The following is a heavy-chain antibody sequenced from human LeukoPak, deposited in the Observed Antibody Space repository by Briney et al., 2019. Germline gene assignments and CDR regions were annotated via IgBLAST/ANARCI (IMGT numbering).Heavy chain of an antibody. CDR1: GGSFSGYY. D-gene: IGHD1-26*01. Sequence: PSETLSLTCAVSGGSFSGYYWSWIRQPPGKGLEWIEEINHSGSTNYNPSLKSRVTISVDTSKNQFSLKLSSVTAADTAVYYCATSAVGATSWFYPWGQGTLVTVSS. V-gene: IGHV4-34*01. J-gene: IGHJ5*02. CDR3: ATSAVGATSWFYP. CDR2: INHSGST.